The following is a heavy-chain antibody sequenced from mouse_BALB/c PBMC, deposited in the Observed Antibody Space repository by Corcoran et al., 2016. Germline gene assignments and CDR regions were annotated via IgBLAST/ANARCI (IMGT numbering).Heavy chain of an antibody. D-gene: IGHD1-2*01. CDR3: ARRFITTALDY. V-gene: IGHV9-3-1*01. Sequence: QIQLVQSGPELKKPGETVKISCKASGYTFTNYGMNWVKQAPGKGLKWMGWINTYTGETTYVDDFKGRFAFSLETSASTAYLQINNLKNEDTATYFCARRFITTALDYWCQGTTLTASS. CDR1: GYTFTNYG. CDR2: INTYTGET. J-gene: IGHJ2*01.